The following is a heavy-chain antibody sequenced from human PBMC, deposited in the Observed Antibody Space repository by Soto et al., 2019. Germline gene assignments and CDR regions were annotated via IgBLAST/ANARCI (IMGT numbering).Heavy chain of an antibody. Sequence: QVQLVQSGAEVKKPGASVKVSCKASGSTFTSYYMHWVRQAPGQGLEWMGIINPSGGSTGYAQKFQGRVTMTRDTSTSTVYMELSSLRSEDTAVYYCARDLGSGSYYAPGDYWGQGTLVTVSS. CDR3: ARDLGSGSYYAPGDY. J-gene: IGHJ4*02. CDR2: INPSGGST. D-gene: IGHD3-10*01. V-gene: IGHV1-46*01. CDR1: GSTFTSYY.